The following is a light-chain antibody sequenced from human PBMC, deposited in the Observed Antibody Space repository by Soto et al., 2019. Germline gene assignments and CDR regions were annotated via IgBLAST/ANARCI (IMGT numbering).Light chain of an antibody. Sequence: DIQMTQSPSTLSGSVGYRVTITGRASQTISSWLAWYQQKPGKAPKLLIYDASSLESGVPSRFSGSGSGTEFTLTISSLQPDDFATYYCQQYNSLWTFGQGTKVDIK. V-gene: IGKV1-5*01. CDR1: QTISSW. CDR2: DAS. J-gene: IGKJ1*01. CDR3: QQYNSLWT.